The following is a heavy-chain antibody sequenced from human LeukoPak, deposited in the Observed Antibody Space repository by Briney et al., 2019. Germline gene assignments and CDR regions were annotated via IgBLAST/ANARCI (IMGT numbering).Heavy chain of an antibody. J-gene: IGHJ6*03. D-gene: IGHD3-22*01. CDR1: GYSISSGYY. CDR3: ARAPYYYDSSGYYSYYYYYYMDV. CDR2: IYYSGST. Sequence: SETLSLTCAVSGYSISSGYYWGWIRQPPGKGLEWIGYIYYSGSTYYNPSLKSRVTISVDTSKNQFSLKLSSVTAADTAVCYCARAPYYYDSSGYYSYYYYYYMDVWGKGTTVTVSS. V-gene: IGHV4-38-2*01.